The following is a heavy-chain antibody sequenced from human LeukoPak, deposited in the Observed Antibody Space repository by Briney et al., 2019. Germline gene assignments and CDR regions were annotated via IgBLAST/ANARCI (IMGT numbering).Heavy chain of an antibody. CDR1: GFTFSSYS. J-gene: IGHJ6*02. V-gene: IGHV3-21*01. D-gene: IGHD3-22*01. Sequence: GGSLRLSCAASGFTFSSYSMNWVRQAPGKGLEWVSSISSSSSYIYYADSVKGRFTISRDNAKNSLYLQMNSLRAEDTAVYYCARDLDYYDGSGYILYYYGMDVWGRGTTVTVSS. CDR3: ARDLDYYDGSGYILYYYGMDV. CDR2: ISSSSSYI.